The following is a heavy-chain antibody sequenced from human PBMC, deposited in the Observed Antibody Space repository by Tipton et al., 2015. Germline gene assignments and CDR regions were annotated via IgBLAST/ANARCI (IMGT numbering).Heavy chain of an antibody. CDR2: ISPYNGDT. CDR3: ARRYYYYGMDV. V-gene: IGHV1-18*01. Sequence: QSGAEVKKPGASMKVSCKASGYNVRNFGISWVRQAPGQGLEWMGWISPYNGDTNYAQMLQGRVTMTTGTSTSSVYMELRSLRSDDTAVYYCARRYYYYGMDVWGQGTTVTVSS. J-gene: IGHJ6*02. CDR1: GYNVRNFG.